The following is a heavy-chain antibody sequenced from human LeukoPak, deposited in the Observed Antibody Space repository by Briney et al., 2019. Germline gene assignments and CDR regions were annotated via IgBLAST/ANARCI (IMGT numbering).Heavy chain of an antibody. Sequence: SETLSLTCAVYGGSFSGYYWSWIRQPPGKGLEWIGEINHSGSTNYNPSLKSRVTISVDTSKNQFSLKLSSVTAADTAVYYCARARATIFGEWARDDYWGQGTLVTVSS. J-gene: IGHJ4*02. CDR3: ARARATIFGEWARDDY. V-gene: IGHV4-34*01. D-gene: IGHD3-3*01. CDR2: INHSGST. CDR1: GGSFSGYY.